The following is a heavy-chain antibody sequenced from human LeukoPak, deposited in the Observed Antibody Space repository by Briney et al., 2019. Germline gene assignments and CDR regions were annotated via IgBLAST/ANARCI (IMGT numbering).Heavy chain of an antibody. V-gene: IGHV1-18*01. Sequence: ASVKVSCKASGYTFTSYGIIWVRQAPGQGLEWMGWISAYNGNTNYAQKLQGRVTMTTDTSTSTAYMELRSLRSDDTAVYYCARASSYDFWSGYYYVPYDYWGQGTLVTVSS. J-gene: IGHJ4*02. CDR3: ARASSYDFWSGYYYVPYDY. CDR1: GYTFTSYG. D-gene: IGHD3-3*01. CDR2: ISAYNGNT.